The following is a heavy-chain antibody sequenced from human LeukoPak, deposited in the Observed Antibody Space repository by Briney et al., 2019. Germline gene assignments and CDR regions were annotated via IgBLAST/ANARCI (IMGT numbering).Heavy chain of an antibody. D-gene: IGHD6-13*01. CDR2: INWNGGST. V-gene: IGHV3-20*04. J-gene: IGHJ4*02. CDR1: GFTFDDYG. CDR3: ARVRSAAAGLGYFDY. Sequence: GGSLRLSCAASGFTFDDYGMSWVRQAPGKGLELVSGINWNGGSTGYADSVKGRFTISRDNAKNSLYLQMNSLRAEDTAVYYCARVRSAAAGLGYFDYWGQGTLVTVSS.